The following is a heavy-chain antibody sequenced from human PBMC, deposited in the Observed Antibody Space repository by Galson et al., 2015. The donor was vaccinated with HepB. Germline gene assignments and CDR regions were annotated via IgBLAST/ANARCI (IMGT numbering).Heavy chain of an antibody. V-gene: IGHV3-74*01. CDR2: INSDGSST. CDR3: ARKVPNSSSWYVFDY. J-gene: IGHJ4*02. D-gene: IGHD6-13*01. CDR1: GFTFSSYW. Sequence: SLRLSCAASGFTFSSYWMHWVRQAPGKGLVWVSRINSDGSSTSYADSVKGRFTISRDNAKNTLYLQMNSLRAEDTAVYYCARKVPNSSSWYVFDYWGQGTLVTVSS.